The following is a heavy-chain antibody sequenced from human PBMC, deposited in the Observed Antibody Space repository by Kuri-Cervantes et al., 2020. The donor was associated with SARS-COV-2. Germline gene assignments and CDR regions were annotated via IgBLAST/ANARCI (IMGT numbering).Heavy chain of an antibody. CDR1: GYTFTSYY. V-gene: IGHV1-2*02. D-gene: IGHD6-6*01. Sequence: GGSLRLSCKASGYTFTSYYMQWVRQAPGQGLEWMGWINPNSGGTNYAQKFQGRVTMTRDTSISTAYMELSRLRSDDTAVYYCASLSLLRIAARNAFDIWGQGTMVTVSS. CDR2: INPNSGGT. J-gene: IGHJ3*02. CDR3: ASLSLLRIAARNAFDI.